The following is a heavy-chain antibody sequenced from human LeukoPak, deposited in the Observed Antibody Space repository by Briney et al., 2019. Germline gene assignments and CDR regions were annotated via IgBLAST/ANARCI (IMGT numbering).Heavy chain of an antibody. Sequence: GGSLRLSCAASGFTFSSYAMHWVRQAPGKGLEWVAVISYDGSNKYYADSVKGRFTISRDNSKNTLYLQMNSLRAEDTAVYYCARYYYDSSGYFDGGYWGQGTLVTVSS. CDR2: ISYDGSNK. CDR3: ARYYYDSSGYFDGGY. V-gene: IGHV3-30-3*01. J-gene: IGHJ4*02. D-gene: IGHD3-22*01. CDR1: GFTFSSYA.